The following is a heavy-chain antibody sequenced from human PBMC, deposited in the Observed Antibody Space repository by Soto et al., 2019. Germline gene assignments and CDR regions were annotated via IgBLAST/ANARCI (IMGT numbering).Heavy chain of an antibody. V-gene: IGHV4-59*01. J-gene: IGHJ3*02. D-gene: IGHD5-12*01. CDR3: ARPRLRSREDDAFDI. CDR1: GGSISSYY. Sequence: SETLSLTCTVSGGSISSYYWSWIRQPPGKGLEWIGYIYYSGSTNYNPSLKSRVTISVDTSKNQFSLKLSSVTAADTAVYYCARPRLRSREDDAFDIWGQGTMVTVSS. CDR2: IYYSGST.